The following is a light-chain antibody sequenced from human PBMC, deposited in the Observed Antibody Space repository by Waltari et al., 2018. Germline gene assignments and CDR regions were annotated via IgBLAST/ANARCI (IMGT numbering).Light chain of an antibody. CDR2: DVS. CDR1: SSDVGGYNY. Sequence: QSALTQPASVSGSPGQSLTISCTGTSSDVGGYNYVSWYQQHPGKAPILMIYDVSNRPSGVSNRFSGSKSGNTASLTISGLQAEDEADYYCSSYTSSSTLLFGGGTKLTVL. V-gene: IGLV2-14*01. J-gene: IGLJ3*02. CDR3: SSYTSSSTLL.